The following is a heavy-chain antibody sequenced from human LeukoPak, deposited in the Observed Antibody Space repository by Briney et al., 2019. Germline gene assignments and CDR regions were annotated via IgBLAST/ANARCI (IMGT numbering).Heavy chain of an antibody. CDR2: IYYTGST. V-gene: IGHV4-30-4*01. J-gene: IGHJ4*02. Sequence: SETLSLTCTVSAGSISRGDYYWSWLRQSPGKGLEWIGYIYYTGSTSYNPSLKSRITISVDTSKNQFSLRLSSVTAADTAVYYCARGPNYVWGSYRNFDYWGQGTLVTVSS. D-gene: IGHD3-16*02. CDR1: AGSISRGDYY. CDR3: ARGPNYVWGSYRNFDY.